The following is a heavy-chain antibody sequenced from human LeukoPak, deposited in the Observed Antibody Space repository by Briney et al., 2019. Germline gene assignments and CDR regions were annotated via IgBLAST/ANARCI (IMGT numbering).Heavy chain of an antibody. CDR3: ARSYSSSSLYYYYMDV. V-gene: IGHV4-34*01. J-gene: IGHJ6*03. CDR1: GGSFSGYY. D-gene: IGHD6-6*01. Sequence: SETLSLTCAVYGGSFSGYYWSWIRQPPGKGLEWIGEINHSGSTNYNPSLKSRVTISVDTSKNQFSLKLSSVTAADTAVYYCARSYSSSSLYYYYMDVWGKGTTVTVSS. CDR2: INHSGST.